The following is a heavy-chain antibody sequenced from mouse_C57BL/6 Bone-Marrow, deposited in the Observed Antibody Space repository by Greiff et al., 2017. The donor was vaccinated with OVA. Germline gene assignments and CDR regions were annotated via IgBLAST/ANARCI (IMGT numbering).Heavy chain of an antibody. V-gene: IGHV1-55*01. CDR1: GYTFTSYW. CDR3: ARIKVSLWYFDV. J-gene: IGHJ1*03. Sequence: VQLQQPGAELVKPGASVKMSCKASGYTFTSYWITWVKQRPGQGLAWIGDIYPGSGSTNYNEKFKSKATLTVDTSSSTAYMQLSSLTSEDSAVDYCARIKVSLWYFDVWGTGTTVTVSS. D-gene: IGHD6-1*01. CDR2: IYPGSGST.